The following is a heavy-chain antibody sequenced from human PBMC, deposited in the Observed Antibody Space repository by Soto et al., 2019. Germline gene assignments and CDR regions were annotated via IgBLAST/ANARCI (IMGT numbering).Heavy chain of an antibody. Sequence: GESLKISCKGSGYSFTSYWISWVRQMPGKGLEWMGGIDPSDSYTNYSPSFQGHVTISADKSISTAYLQWSSLKASDTAMYYCARPLVATMMGGYYYYGMDVWGQGTTVTVSS. D-gene: IGHD5-12*01. CDR1: GYSFTSYW. V-gene: IGHV5-10-1*01. CDR3: ARPLVATMMGGYYYYGMDV. CDR2: IDPSDSYT. J-gene: IGHJ6*02.